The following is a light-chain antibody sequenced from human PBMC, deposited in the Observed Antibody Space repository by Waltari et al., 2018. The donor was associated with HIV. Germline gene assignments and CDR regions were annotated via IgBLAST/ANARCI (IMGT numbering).Light chain of an antibody. J-gene: IGLJ3*02. Sequence: AGLTQPSSVSKGLGQNVTLTCTGNDKTVGHEGAGWLPRHEGHPPEVLSYRGGARPAGISQKYYASRSGNTASLTITGLQVDDEAVYYCSAWDSSLSEWVFGGGTKLTVL. CDR1: DKTVGHEG. V-gene: IGLV10-54*01. CDR2: RGG. CDR3: SAWDSSLSEWV.